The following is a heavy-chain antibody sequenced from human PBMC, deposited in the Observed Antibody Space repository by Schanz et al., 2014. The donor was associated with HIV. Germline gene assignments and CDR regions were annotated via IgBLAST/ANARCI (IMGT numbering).Heavy chain of an antibody. CDR3: ARDRGRVPTPDAFDV. CDR2: IWYDGSNK. D-gene: IGHD3-10*01. V-gene: IGHV3-33*08. Sequence: QVQLVESGGGVVQPGRSLRLSCAASGFTFSSYAMHWVRQAPGKGLEWVAVIWYDGSNKYYADSVKGRFTISRDNSKNTVYLQMNSLRGEDTAIYYCARDRGRVPTPDAFDVWGQGTVVTVSS. J-gene: IGHJ3*01. CDR1: GFTFSSYA.